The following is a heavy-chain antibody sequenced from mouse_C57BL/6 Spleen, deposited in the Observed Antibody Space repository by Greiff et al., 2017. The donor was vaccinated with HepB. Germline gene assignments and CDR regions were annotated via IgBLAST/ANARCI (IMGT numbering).Heavy chain of an antibody. V-gene: IGHV1-64*01. J-gene: IGHJ4*01. Sequence: VKLQQPGAELVKPGASVKLSCKASGYTFTSYWMHWVKQRPGQGLEWIGMIHPNSGSTNYNEKFKSKATLTVDKSSSTAYMQLSSLTSEDSAVYYCARTLITTVVEADYYAMDYWGQGTSVTVSS. CDR1: GYTFTSYW. D-gene: IGHD1-1*01. CDR2: IHPNSGST. CDR3: ARTLITTVVEADYYAMDY.